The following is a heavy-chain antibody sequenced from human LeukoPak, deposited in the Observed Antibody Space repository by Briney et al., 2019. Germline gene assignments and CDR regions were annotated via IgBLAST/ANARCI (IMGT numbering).Heavy chain of an antibody. CDR3: ASGSAVVTIGAFDI. CDR1: GGSISSYY. Sequence: PSETLSLTXTVSGGSISSYYWSWIRQPPGKGLEWIGYIYYSGSTNYNPSLKSRVTISVDTSKNQFSLKLSSVTAADTAVYYCASGSAVVTIGAFDIWGQGTMVTVSS. CDR2: IYYSGST. D-gene: IGHD4-23*01. J-gene: IGHJ3*02. V-gene: IGHV4-59*01.